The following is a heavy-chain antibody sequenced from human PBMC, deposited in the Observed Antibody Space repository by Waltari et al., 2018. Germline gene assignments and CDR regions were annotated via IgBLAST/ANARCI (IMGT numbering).Heavy chain of an antibody. V-gene: IGHV4-61*02. CDR3: ARARSGSDYFDY. D-gene: IGHD3-10*01. CDR2: IYTSGST. Sequence: QVQLQESGPGLVKPSQTLSLTCTVSGGSIRSGSFYWSWIRQPAGKGLEWIGRIYTSGSTNYNPSLKSRVTISVDTSKNQFSLKLSSVTAADTAVYYCARARSGSDYFDYWGQGTLVTVSS. CDR1: GGSIRSGSFY. J-gene: IGHJ4*02.